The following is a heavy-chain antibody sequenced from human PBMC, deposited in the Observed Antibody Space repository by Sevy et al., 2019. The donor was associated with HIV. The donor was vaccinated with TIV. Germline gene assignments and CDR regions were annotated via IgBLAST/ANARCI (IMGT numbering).Heavy chain of an antibody. CDR2: ISWNSGSI. CDR3: AKDHEGGYSLSSHYYYYGMDV. Sequence: GGSLRLSCAASGFTFDDYAMHWVRQAPGKGLEWVSGISWNSGSIGYADSVKGRFTISRDNAKNSLYLQMNSLGAEDTALYYCAKDHEGGYSLSSHYYYYGMDVWGQGTTVTVSS. CDR1: GFTFDDYA. J-gene: IGHJ6*02. V-gene: IGHV3-9*01. D-gene: IGHD5-18*01.